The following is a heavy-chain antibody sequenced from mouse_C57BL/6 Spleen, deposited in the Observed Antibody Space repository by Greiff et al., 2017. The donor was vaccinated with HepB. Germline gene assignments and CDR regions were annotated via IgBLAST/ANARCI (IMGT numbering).Heavy chain of an antibody. Sequence: VQLQQSGAELVKPGASVKLSCKASGYTFTSYWMQWVKQRPGQGLEWIGEIDPSDSYTNYNQKFKGKATLTVDTSSSTAYLQLSSLTSEDSAVYYCARSGGDYVDYWGQGTTLTVSS. J-gene: IGHJ2*01. CDR3: ARSGGDYVDY. V-gene: IGHV1-50*01. CDR1: GYTFTSYW. D-gene: IGHD3-1*01. CDR2: IDPSDSYT.